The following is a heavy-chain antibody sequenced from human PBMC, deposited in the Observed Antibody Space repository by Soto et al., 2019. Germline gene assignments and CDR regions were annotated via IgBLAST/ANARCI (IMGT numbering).Heavy chain of an antibody. CDR2: INPNSGGT. D-gene: IGHD3-10*01. J-gene: IGHJ6*02. Sequence: ASVKVSCKASVYTFTGYYMHWVRQAPGQGLEWMGWINPNSGGTNYAQKFQGWVTMTRDESTSTAYMELSSLRSEDTAVYYCARDIEYYYGSGSYYPLGYYYYGMDVWGQGTTVTVSS. CDR1: VYTFTGYY. V-gene: IGHV1-2*04. CDR3: ARDIEYYYGSGSYYPLGYYYYGMDV.